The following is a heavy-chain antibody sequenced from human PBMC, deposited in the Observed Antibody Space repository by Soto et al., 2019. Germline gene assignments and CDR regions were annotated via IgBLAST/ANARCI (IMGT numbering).Heavy chain of an antibody. V-gene: IGHV4-39*01. D-gene: IGHD1-1*01. J-gene: IGHJ5*02. CDR2: IYYSGNT. CDR1: GGSISSSSYY. CDR3: ANYFYEMTNDIHP. Sequence: SETLSLTCTVSGGSISSSSYYWGWVRQPPGKGLEWIGGIYYSGNTNYNPSLKSRVTISIDTSKNQFSLKLSSVTAADTAVYYCANYFYEMTNDIHPWGQGTLVPVSS.